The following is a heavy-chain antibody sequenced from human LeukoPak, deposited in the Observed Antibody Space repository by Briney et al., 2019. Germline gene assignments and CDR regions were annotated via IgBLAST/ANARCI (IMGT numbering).Heavy chain of an antibody. CDR3: ARVGLRFLEWLL. Sequence: SETLSLTCTVSGGSINSGSYYWSWIRQPAGKGLEWIGRFYTSGRTNYNPSLKSRVTISVDTSKNQFSLKLSSVTAADTAVYYCARVGLRFLEWLLWGQGTLVTVSS. CDR2: FYTSGRT. J-gene: IGHJ4*02. D-gene: IGHD3-3*01. CDR1: GGSINSGSYY. V-gene: IGHV4-61*02.